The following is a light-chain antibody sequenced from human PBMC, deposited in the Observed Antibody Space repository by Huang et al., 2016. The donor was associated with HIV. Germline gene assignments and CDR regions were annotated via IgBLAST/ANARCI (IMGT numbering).Light chain of an antibody. CDR3: QQYNTSPTT. CDR2: GAS. J-gene: IGKJ3*01. CDR1: QSVGTQ. Sequence: EIIMTQFPATLSLSPGEKATLSCRARQSVGTQSAWYQQKPGQAPRLIIFGASNRATGVPGRISGSGSGTEFTLTISSVQSEDFAVYYCQQYNTSPTTFGPGTRVDVK. V-gene: IGKV3-15*01.